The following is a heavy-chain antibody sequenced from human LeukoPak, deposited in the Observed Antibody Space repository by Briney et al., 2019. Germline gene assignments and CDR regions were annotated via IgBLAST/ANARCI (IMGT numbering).Heavy chain of an antibody. J-gene: IGHJ4*02. CDR1: GGSTSSGDYY. D-gene: IGHD3-22*01. CDR2: IYYSGST. CDR3: ARANDYYDSSGSFVFDY. V-gene: IGHV4-30-4*02. Sequence: SETLSLTCTVSGGSTSSGDYYWSWIRQPPGKGLEWIGYIYYSGSTYYNPSLRSRVTISVDTSKNQFSLKLSSVTAADTAVYYCARANDYYDSSGSFVFDYWGQGTLVTVSS.